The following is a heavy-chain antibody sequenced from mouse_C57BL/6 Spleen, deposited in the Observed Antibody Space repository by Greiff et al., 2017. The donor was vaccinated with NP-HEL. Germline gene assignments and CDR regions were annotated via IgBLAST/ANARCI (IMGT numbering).Heavy chain of an antibody. CDR3: AREGDDGSFAY. J-gene: IGHJ3*01. CDR1: GYSITSGYY. V-gene: IGHV3-6*01. Sequence: DVKLQESGPGLVKPSQSLSLTCSVTGYSITSGYYWNLIRQFPGNKLEWMGYLSYDGSNNYNPSLKNRTAITRDTSKNQFFLKLNSVTTEDTATYYCAREGDDGSFAYWGQGTLVTVSA. CDR2: LSYDGSN. D-gene: IGHD2-3*01.